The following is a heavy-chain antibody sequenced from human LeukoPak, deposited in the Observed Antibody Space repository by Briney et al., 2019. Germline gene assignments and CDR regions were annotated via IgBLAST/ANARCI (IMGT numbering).Heavy chain of an antibody. CDR3: ARDGLDSGSYHDAFDI. J-gene: IGHJ3*02. CDR1: GGSISSYY. V-gene: IGHV4-59*01. CDR2: IYYSGST. Sequence: SETLSLTCTVSGGSISSYYWSWIRQPPGKGLEWIGYIYYSGSTNYNPSLKSRVTISVDTSKNQFSLKLSSVTAADTAVYYCARDGLDSGSYHDAFDIWGQGTMVTVSS. D-gene: IGHD1-26*01.